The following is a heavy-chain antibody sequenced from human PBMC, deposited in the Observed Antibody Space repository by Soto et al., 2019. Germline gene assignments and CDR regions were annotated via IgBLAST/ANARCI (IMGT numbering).Heavy chain of an antibody. CDR2: IYYSGST. Sequence: LSLTCTVSGGSISSYYWSWIRQPPGKGLEWIGYIYYSGSTNYNPSLKSRVTISVDTSKNQFSLKLSSVTAADTAVYYCARAALAARPHYYGMDVWGQGTTVTVSS. D-gene: IGHD6-6*01. CDR1: GGSISSYY. CDR3: ARAALAARPHYYGMDV. J-gene: IGHJ6*02. V-gene: IGHV4-59*01.